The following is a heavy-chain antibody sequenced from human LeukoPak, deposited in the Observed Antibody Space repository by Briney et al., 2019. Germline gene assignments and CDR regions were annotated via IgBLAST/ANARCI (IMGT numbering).Heavy chain of an antibody. J-gene: IGHJ4*02. D-gene: IGHD3-16*01. Sequence: ASVKVSCKASGYTFTSYYMHWVRQAPGQGLEWMGIINPSGGSTSYAQKFQGRVTMTEDTSTDTAYMELSSLRSEDTAVYYCATEGYGRLFDYWGQGTLVTVSS. CDR2: INPSGGST. CDR1: GYTFTSYY. CDR3: ATEGYGRLFDY. V-gene: IGHV1-46*01.